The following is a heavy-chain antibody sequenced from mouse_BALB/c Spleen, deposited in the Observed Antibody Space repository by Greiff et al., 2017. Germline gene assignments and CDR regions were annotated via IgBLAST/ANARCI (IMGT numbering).Heavy chain of an antibody. CDR2: ISSGGGST. D-gene: IGHD2-3*01. CDR3: ARNDGYYPHYFDY. V-gene: IGHV5-12-1*01. J-gene: IGHJ2*01. CDR1: GFAFSSYD. Sequence: VKLVESGGGLVKPGGSLKLSCAASGFAFSSYDMSWVRQTPEKRLEWVAYISSGGGSTYYPDTVKGRFTISRDNAKNTLYLQMSSLKSEDTAMYYCARNDGYYPHYFDYWGQGTTLTVSS.